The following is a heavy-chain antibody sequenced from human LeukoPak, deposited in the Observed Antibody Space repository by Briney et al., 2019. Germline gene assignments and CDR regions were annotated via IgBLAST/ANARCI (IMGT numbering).Heavy chain of an antibody. J-gene: IGHJ4*02. CDR3: ARVVDY. CDR2: IKQDGSEK. CDR1: EFIFSNYW. Sequence: GGSLRFSCAASEFIFSNYWMSWVRQAPGKGLEWVANIKQDGSEKYFVDSVKGRFTISRDNAKNSLYLQMNSLRAEDTAVYYCARVVDYWGQGTLVTVSS. V-gene: IGHV3-7*01.